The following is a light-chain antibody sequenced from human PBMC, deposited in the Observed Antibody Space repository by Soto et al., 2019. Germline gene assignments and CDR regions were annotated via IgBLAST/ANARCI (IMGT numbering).Light chain of an antibody. CDR1: QTISTH. V-gene: IGKV1-39*01. CDR3: QQSYTSPYT. Sequence: DIQMTQSPSSLSASVGDRVTITCRASQTISTHLHWYQHKPGKAPNLLIYGASSLQTVVPSRFSGSRSGTDFTLSINSLQPEDFATYYCQQSYTSPYTFGQGTELEI. J-gene: IGKJ2*01. CDR2: GAS.